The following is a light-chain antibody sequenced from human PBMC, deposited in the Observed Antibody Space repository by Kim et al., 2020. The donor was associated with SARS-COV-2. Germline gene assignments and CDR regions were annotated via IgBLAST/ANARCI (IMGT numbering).Light chain of an antibody. Sequence: SVTISCTGPRSYVGGFTYVSWYQQHPGKAPKLFIYDVSKRPSGVPDRFSGSKSGNPASLTISGLQAEDEADYYCCSYAGSYTLVFGGGTQLTVL. J-gene: IGLJ2*01. V-gene: IGLV2-11*01. CDR3: CSYAGSYTLV. CDR1: RSYVGGFTY. CDR2: DVS.